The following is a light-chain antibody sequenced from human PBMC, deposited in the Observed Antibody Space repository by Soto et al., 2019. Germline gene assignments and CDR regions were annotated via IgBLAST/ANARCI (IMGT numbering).Light chain of an antibody. Sequence: QSYLTKPASVSGSPGQSVTISCPGTSIDVGCYNYVSWYQHHPGKAPKLMIYDVSNRPSGVSNRFSGSKSGNTASLTISGLQAEDEADYYCSSYTSSSTLEGVFGTGTKVTVL. CDR1: SIDVGCYNY. J-gene: IGLJ1*01. CDR3: SSYTSSSTLEGV. CDR2: DVS. V-gene: IGLV2-14*03.